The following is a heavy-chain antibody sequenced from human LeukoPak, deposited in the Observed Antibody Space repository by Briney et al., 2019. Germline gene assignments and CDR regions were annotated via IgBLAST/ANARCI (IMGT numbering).Heavy chain of an antibody. CDR3: ARVSLRVTTPWYFAY. CDR1: GRSISSYY. J-gene: IGHJ4*02. V-gene: IGHV4-59*01. D-gene: IGHD4-17*01. CDR2: IYYSGST. Sequence: ETVSLTCTVSGRSISSYYWSWIRKPPGKGLVWIGYIYYSGSTNYNPSLKSRVTISVDTSKNQFSLKLSSVTVADTAVYYCARVSLRVTTPWYFAYWGQGTLVTVSS.